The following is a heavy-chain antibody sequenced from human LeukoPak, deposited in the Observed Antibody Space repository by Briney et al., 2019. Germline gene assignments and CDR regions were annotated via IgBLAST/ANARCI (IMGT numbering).Heavy chain of an antibody. J-gene: IGHJ4*02. CDR2: IYSGGAT. CDR3: AKAPQGYYDSGAYYY. V-gene: IGHV3-53*01. CDR1: GLTVNSNY. Sequence: PGGSLRLSCVASGLTVNSNYMSWVRQAPGKGLEWVSAIYSGGATYYSDSVKGRFTISRDNSKNTLYLQMNSLRAADTAVYYCAKAPQGYYDSGAYYYWGQGTLVTVSS. D-gene: IGHD3-22*01.